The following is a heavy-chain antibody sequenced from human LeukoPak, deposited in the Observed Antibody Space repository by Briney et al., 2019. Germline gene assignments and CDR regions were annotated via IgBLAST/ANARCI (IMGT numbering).Heavy chain of an antibody. Sequence: GGSLRLSCAASGFTFRSYWMSWVRQAPGKGLEWVANIKQDGREKYYVDSVKGRFTISRDNSKNTLYLQMNSLRAEDTAVYYCARTPATRRKKAEFDYWGQGTLVTVSS. CDR3: ARTPATRRKKAEFDY. CDR2: IKQDGREK. V-gene: IGHV3-7*03. J-gene: IGHJ4*02. D-gene: IGHD2-2*01. CDR1: GFTFRSYW.